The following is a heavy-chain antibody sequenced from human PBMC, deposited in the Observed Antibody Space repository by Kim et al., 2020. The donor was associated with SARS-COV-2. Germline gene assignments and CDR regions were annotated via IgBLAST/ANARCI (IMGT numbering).Heavy chain of an antibody. V-gene: IGHV4-59*12. D-gene: IGHD3-9*01. CDR2: IYYSGST. Sequence: SETLSLTCTVSGGSISSYYWSWIRQPPGKGLEWIGCIYYSGSTNYNPSLKSRVTISVDTSKNQFSLKLSSVTAADTAVYYCAREDDIFTDDLDYWGQGTLVTVSS. J-gene: IGHJ4*02. CDR3: AREDDIFTDDLDY. CDR1: GGSISSYY.